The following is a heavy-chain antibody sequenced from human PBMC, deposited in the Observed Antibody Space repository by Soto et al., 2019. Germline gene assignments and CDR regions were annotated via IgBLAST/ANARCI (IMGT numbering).Heavy chain of an antibody. D-gene: IGHD3-16*01. V-gene: IGHV3-30*18. CDR1: GFTFSSYG. CDR3: AKDLRPPRDDYVWNDDAFDI. J-gene: IGHJ3*02. Sequence: GGSLRLSCAASGFTFSSYGMHWVRQAPGKGLEWVAVISYDGSNKYYADSVKGRFTISRDNSKNTLYLQMNSLRAEDTAVYYCAKDLRPPRDDYVWNDDAFDIWGQGTMVTVSS. CDR2: ISYDGSNK.